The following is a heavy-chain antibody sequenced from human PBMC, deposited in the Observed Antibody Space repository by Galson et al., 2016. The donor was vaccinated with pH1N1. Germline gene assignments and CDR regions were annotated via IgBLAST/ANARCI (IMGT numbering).Heavy chain of an antibody. D-gene: IGHD1/OR15-1a*01. V-gene: IGHV3-23*01. CDR3: AKYKGIVAGTLRLFDY. J-gene: IGHJ4*02. Sequence: SLRLSCAASGFTFSNYAMSWVRQSPGKGLEWVPSIGGSGDSTYYADSGKGRFTISRDNSKHTLSRQLDSLKVEDPSLYYCAKYKGIVAGTLRLFDYWGQGTLVTVSP. CDR1: GFTFSNYA. CDR2: IGGSGDST.